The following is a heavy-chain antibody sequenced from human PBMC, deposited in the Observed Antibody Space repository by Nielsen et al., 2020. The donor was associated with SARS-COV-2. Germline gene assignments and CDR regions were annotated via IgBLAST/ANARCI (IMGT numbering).Heavy chain of an antibody. Sequence: GESLKISCAASGFTFSSYSMNWVRQAPGKGLEWVSSISSSSSYIYYADSVKGRFTISRDNAKNSLYLQMNSLRAEDTAVYYCARVDIGSYGDFDYWGQGTLVTVSS. D-gene: IGHD5-12*01. CDR2: ISSSSSYI. J-gene: IGHJ4*02. V-gene: IGHV3-21*01. CDR1: GFTFSSYS. CDR3: ARVDIGSYGDFDY.